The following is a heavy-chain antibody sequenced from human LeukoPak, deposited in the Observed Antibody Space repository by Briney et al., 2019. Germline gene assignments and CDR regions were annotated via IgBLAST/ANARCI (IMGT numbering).Heavy chain of an antibody. CDR2: IGSNGVTK. V-gene: IGHV3-30*02. J-gene: IGHJ4*02. Sequence: GSLRLSCAASGFSFSTYVIHWVRQAPGKGLEWVASIGSNGVTKYYGDSVKGRFTISRDNSKNMLFLQMNSLRGEDTAVYYCANPRPAVYWGQGTLVTVSS. CDR3: ANPRPAVY. CDR1: GFSFSTYV.